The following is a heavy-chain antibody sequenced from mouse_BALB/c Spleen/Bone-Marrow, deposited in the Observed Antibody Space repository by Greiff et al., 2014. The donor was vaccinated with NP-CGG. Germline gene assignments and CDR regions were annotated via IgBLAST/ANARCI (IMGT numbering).Heavy chain of an antibody. Sequence: VKLVESGAELVRPGASVKLSCKASGYTFTSYWMNWVKQRPEQGLEWIGRIDPYDSETHYNQKFKDKAILTVDKSSSTAYMQLSSLTPEDSAVYYCARGSMILNYFDYWGQGTTLPVSS. CDR1: GYTFTSYW. CDR2: IDPYDSET. CDR3: ARGSMILNYFDY. D-gene: IGHD2-3*01. V-gene: IGHV1-74*01. J-gene: IGHJ2*01.